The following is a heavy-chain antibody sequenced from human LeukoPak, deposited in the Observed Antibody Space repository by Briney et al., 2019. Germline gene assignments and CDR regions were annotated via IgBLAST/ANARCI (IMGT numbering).Heavy chain of an antibody. J-gene: IGHJ4*02. CDR2: IYSGGST. CDR1: GFTVSSNY. D-gene: IGHD3-9*01. CDR3: ACLGGYDILTGYSGFDY. Sequence: GGSLRLSCAASGFTVSSNYMSWVRQAPGKGLEWVSVIYSGGSTYYADSVKGRFTISRDNSKNTLYLQMNSLRAEDTAVYYCACLGGYDILTGYSGFDYWGQGTLVAVSS. V-gene: IGHV3-66*01.